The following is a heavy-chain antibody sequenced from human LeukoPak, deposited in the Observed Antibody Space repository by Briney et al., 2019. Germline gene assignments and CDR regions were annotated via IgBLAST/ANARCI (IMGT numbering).Heavy chain of an antibody. CDR3: AIGSVCEGLHY. V-gene: IGHV4-61*01. CDR1: GGSVTSGSYY. CDR2: IHYSGST. J-gene: IGHJ4*02. Sequence: SETLSLTCTVSGGSVTSGSYYWSWIRQPPGNGLEWIGYIHYSGSTTYNPSLKSRVTMSLDTFKNQFSLKLNSVTAADTAVYYCAIGSVCEGLHYWGQGTLVTVSS. D-gene: IGHD3-10*01.